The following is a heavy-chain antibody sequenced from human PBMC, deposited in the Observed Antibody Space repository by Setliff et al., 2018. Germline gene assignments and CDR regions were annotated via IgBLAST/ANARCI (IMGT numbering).Heavy chain of an antibody. J-gene: IGHJ6*02. V-gene: IGHV3-66*01. CDR3: ARDHVYGSQYYYYYYGMDV. CDR1: GFTFSRYW. CDR2: IYSGGST. D-gene: IGHD3-10*01. Sequence: GGSLRLSCAASGFTFSRYWMSWVRQAPGKGLEWVSVIYSGGSTYYADSVKGRFTISRDNSKNTLYLQMNSLRAEDTAVYYCARDHVYGSQYYYYYYGMDVWGQGTTVTVSS.